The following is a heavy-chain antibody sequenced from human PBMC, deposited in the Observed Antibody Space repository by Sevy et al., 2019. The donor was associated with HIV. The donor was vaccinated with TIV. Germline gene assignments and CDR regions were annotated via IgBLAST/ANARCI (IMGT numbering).Heavy chain of an antibody. D-gene: IGHD2-21*02. Sequence: GGSLRLSCAASGFTFSSYAMSWVRQAPGKGLEWVSTISGSGGITYYADSVKGRFTISRDNSKNTLYLQMNSLRAEDTAVYSCAEGILAYCGSDCYFDYWGQGTLVTVSS. CDR2: ISGSGGIT. J-gene: IGHJ4*02. CDR1: GFTFSSYA. CDR3: AEGILAYCGSDCYFDY. V-gene: IGHV3-23*01.